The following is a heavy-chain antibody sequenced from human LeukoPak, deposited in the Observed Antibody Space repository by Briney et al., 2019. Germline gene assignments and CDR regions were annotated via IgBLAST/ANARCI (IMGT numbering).Heavy chain of an antibody. CDR3: AKDLDYGDFDAFDI. J-gene: IGHJ3*02. CDR2: ISWNSGSI. V-gene: IGHV3-9*01. D-gene: IGHD4-17*01. CDR1: GFTFDDYA. Sequence: PGRSLRLSCAASGFTFDDYAMHWVRQAPGKGLEWVSGISWNSGSIGYADSVKGRFTISRDNAKNSLYLRMNSLRAEDTALYYCAKDLDYGDFDAFDIWGQGTMVTVSS.